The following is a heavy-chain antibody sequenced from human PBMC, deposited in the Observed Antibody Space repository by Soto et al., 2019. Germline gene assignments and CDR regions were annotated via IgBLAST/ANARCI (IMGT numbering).Heavy chain of an antibody. J-gene: IGHJ4*02. V-gene: IGHV5-51*01. CDR3: ARLVGATTSGFDY. CDR1: GYSFITYW. Sequence: PGESLTISCTASGYSFITYWIGWVRQMPGKGLEWLGVIYPGDSDSRYSPSFQGLVTISADKSVSTAYLQWSSLRASDTAMYYCARLVGATTSGFDYWGQGTLVTVSS. CDR2: IYPGDSDS. D-gene: IGHD1-26*01.